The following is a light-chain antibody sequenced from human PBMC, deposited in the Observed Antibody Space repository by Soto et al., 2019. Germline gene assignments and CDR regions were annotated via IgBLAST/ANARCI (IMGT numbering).Light chain of an antibody. J-gene: IGKJ4*01. V-gene: IGKV3-11*01. CDR2: DAS. Sequence: EIVLTQSPATLSLSPGERATLSCRASQSVTNSLAWYQQKPGQAPRLLVYDASNRAPGIPTRFSGSGSGTDFTLTISHLEPDDFAVYYCQQHISWPLTLGGVTKVEIK. CDR1: QSVTNS. CDR3: QQHISWPLT.